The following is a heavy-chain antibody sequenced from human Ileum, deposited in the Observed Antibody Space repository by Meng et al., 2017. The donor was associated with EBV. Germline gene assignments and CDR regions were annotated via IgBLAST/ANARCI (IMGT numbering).Heavy chain of an antibody. CDR2: IYYSGST. CDR3: ARNVPGTSAYYD. Sequence: VEPEAAGPGQAKPSDTLSLTCAGSGYATSSTNWWGWIRQPPGKGLEWIGYIYYSGSTSYNPSLKSRVTMSVDTSKNQFSLNLNSVTAVDTAVYYCARNVPGTSAYYDWGQGTLVTVSS. J-gene: IGHJ4*02. V-gene: IGHV4-28*01. D-gene: IGHD3-22*01. CDR1: GYATSSTNW.